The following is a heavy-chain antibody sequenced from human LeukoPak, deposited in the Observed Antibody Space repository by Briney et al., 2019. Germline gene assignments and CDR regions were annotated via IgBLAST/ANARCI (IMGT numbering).Heavy chain of an antibody. CDR2: IIPIFGTA. J-gene: IGHJ4*02. CDR1: GYTFTSYG. Sequence: SVKVSCKASGYTFTSYGISWVRQAPGQGLEWMGGIIPIFGTANYAQKFQGRVTITADESTSTAYMELSSLRSEDTAVYYCARDSYDIRLDYWGQGTLVTVSS. CDR3: ARDSYDIRLDY. D-gene: IGHD3-9*01. V-gene: IGHV1-69*13.